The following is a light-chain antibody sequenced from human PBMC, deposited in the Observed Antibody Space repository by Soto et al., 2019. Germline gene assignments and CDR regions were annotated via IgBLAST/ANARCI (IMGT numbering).Light chain of an antibody. J-gene: IGLJ3*02. CDR2: EGS. CDR1: SSDVGGYNL. V-gene: IGLV2-23*01. Sequence: QSALTQPASVSGSPGQSITISCTGTSSDVGGYNLVSWYQQHPGKAPKLMIYEGSKRPSGVSNRFSGSKSGNTASLTISGLQAEDEADYYCCSYAGAITWVFGGGTNLTVL. CDR3: CSYAGAITWV.